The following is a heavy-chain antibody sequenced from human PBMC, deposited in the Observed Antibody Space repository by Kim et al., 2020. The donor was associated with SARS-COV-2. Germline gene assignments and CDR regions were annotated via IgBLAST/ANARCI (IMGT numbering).Heavy chain of an antibody. J-gene: IGHJ4*02. CDR3: SRHGGSYDYVWGSYRLGY. CDR1: GGSISSSSYY. D-gene: IGHD3-16*02. Sequence: SETLSLTCTVSGGSISSSSYYWGWIRQPPGKGLEWIGSIYYSGSTYYNPSLKSRVTISVDTSKNQFSLKLSSVTAADTAVYYCSRHGGSYDYVWGSYRLGYWGQGTLVTVSS. CDR2: IYYSGST. V-gene: IGHV4-39*01.